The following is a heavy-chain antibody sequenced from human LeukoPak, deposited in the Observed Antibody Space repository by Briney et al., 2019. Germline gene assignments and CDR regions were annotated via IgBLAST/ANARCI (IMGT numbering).Heavy chain of an antibody. CDR1: GYSISSGYC. CDR3: ARHSAYQRSIDY. Sequence: ASETLSLTCTVSGYSISSGYCWAWIRQPPGKGLEWIGAIYSTGSTYYNPSLKSRVSVSVDTSNNQFSLKVNSVTAADTAVYYCARHSAYQRSIDYWGQGTLVTVSS. J-gene: IGHJ4*02. D-gene: IGHD2-2*01. V-gene: IGHV4-38-2*02. CDR2: IYSTGST.